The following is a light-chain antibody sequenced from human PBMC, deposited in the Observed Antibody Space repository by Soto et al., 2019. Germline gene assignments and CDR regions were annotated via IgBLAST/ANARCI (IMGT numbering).Light chain of an antibody. CDR1: QGISSW. J-gene: IGKJ1*01. Sequence: DIQMTQSPSSVSASLGDRVTMTCRASQGISSWLVWYQQKPGKAPKLLIYAASSLQSGVPSRFSGSGSGTDLTLTISGLQPEDLATYYCQQANSFPWTFGQGTKVDIX. CDR3: QQANSFPWT. CDR2: AAS. V-gene: IGKV1-12*01.